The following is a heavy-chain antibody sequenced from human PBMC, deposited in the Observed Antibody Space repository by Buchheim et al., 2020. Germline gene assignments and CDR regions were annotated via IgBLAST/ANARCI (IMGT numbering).Heavy chain of an antibody. V-gene: IGHV3-23*01. CDR2: ISGSGGST. J-gene: IGHJ5*02. CDR3: AKDGGEYVVLAAISGLDP. D-gene: IGHD2-2*01. CDR1: GFTFSSYA. Sequence: EVQLLESGGGLVQPGGSLRLSCAASGFTFSSYAMSWVRQAPGKGLEWVSAISGSGGSTYYADSVKGRFTISRDNSKNTLYLQMNSLRAEDTAVYYCAKDGGEYVVLAAISGLDPWGQGTL.